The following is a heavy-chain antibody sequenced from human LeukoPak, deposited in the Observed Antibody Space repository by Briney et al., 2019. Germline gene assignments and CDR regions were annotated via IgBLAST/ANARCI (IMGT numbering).Heavy chain of an antibody. J-gene: IGHJ4*02. V-gene: IGHV3-30*04. D-gene: IGHD3-10*01. CDR1: GFTFSSYA. CDR2: ISYDGSNK. CDR3: ARPLYYGSGTF. Sequence: PGGSLRLSCAASGFTFSSYAMHWVRQAPGKGLEWVAVISYDGSNKYYADSVKGRFTISRDNSKNTLYLQMNRLRAEDTAVYYYARPLYYGSGTFWGQGTLVTVSS.